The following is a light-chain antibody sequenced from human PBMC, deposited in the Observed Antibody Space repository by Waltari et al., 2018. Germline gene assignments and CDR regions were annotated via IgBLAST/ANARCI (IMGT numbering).Light chain of an antibody. Sequence: DIQMTQSPSPLSASVGDRVSITCRASQDIRNYLAWFQQKPGEAPKPLIYAASSLQSGVPSNFSGSGSGTDFTLTISSLQPEDFATYCQQYKTYPITFGQGTRLEI. CDR2: AAS. CDR1: QDIRNY. CDR3: QQYKTYPIT. V-gene: IGKV1-16*02. J-gene: IGKJ5*01.